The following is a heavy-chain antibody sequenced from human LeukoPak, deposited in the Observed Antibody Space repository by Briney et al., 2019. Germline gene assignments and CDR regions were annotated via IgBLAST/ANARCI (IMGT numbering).Heavy chain of an antibody. D-gene: IGHD3-22*01. CDR3: ASLPTVYSTGYLAL. Sequence: PSETLSLTCSVSGGSIRSSNYYWGWIRQPPGTGLEWIGSFYYSGSTYYNPSLKSRVTLSEDTSENQFSLRLSSVTAADTAVYYCASLPTVYSTGYLALWGQGTLVTVSS. J-gene: IGHJ4*02. V-gene: IGHV4-39*07. CDR2: FYYSGST. CDR1: GGSIRSSNYY.